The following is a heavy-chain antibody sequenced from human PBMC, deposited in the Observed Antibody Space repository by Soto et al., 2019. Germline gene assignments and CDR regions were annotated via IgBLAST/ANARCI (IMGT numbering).Heavy chain of an antibody. CDR1: GFTFSNYG. Sequence: QVQLVESGGGVVQPGRSLRVSCAASGFTFSNYGMHWVRQAPGKGPEWEAVISYDGSNDYYADSVKGRFTISRDNSKNTLYLQMNSLRPEDTAVYYCAKDPRSNGYSTLYYFDYWGQGTLVTVSS. D-gene: IGHD5-18*01. V-gene: IGHV3-30*18. CDR3: AKDPRSNGYSTLYYFDY. J-gene: IGHJ4*02. CDR2: ISYDGSND.